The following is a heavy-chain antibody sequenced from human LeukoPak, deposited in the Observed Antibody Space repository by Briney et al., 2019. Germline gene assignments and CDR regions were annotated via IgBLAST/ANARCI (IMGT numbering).Heavy chain of an antibody. V-gene: IGHV3-30*02. Sequence: GGSLRLSCAGSGFIFSHFGIHWVRQAPGKGLEWVAFIRNGGSSEYYAESVKGRFAISRDNSKSSLYLHMNSLRFVDTATYYSAKSRAPTFAPDGFDVWGQGTMVTVSS. CDR3: AKSRAPTFAPDGFDV. CDR2: IRNGGSSE. J-gene: IGHJ3*01. CDR1: GFIFSHFG.